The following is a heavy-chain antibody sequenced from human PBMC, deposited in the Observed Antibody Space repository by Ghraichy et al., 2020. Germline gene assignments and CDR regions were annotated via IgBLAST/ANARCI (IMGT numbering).Heavy chain of an antibody. Sequence: SETLSLTCTVSGGSISSSSYYWGWIRQPPGKGLEWIGSIYYNESTYYNPSLKSRVTISVDTSKNQFSLKLSSVTAADTAEYYCVRQLVTGIKGRGPFDIWGQGTMVTVSS. CDR3: VRQLVTGIKGRGPFDI. CDR2: IYYNEST. CDR1: GGSISSSSYY. J-gene: IGHJ3*02. D-gene: IGHD1-20*01. V-gene: IGHV4-39*01.